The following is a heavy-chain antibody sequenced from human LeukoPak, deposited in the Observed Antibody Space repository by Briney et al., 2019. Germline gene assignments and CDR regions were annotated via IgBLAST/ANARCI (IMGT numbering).Heavy chain of an antibody. D-gene: IGHD3-22*01. CDR2: INWNGGST. Sequence: PGGSLRLSCAASGFTFDDYGMSWVRQAPGKGLEWVSGINWNGGSTGYADSVKGRFTISRDNAKNSLYLQMNSLRAEDTALYYCARDREIVVVTCFDYWGQGTLATVSS. V-gene: IGHV3-20*04. CDR1: GFTFDDYG. CDR3: ARDREIVVVTCFDY. J-gene: IGHJ4*02.